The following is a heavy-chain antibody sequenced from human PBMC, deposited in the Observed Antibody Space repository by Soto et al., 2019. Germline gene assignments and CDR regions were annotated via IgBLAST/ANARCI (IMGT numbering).Heavy chain of an antibody. D-gene: IGHD6-19*01. CDR3: ARSSSGWAYYFDS. CDR1: GFTFSSHS. J-gene: IGHJ4*02. V-gene: IGHV3-48*01. CDR2: ISSSSSST. Sequence: EVQLVESGGGLVRPGGSLRLSCAASGFTFSSHSMNWVRQAPGKGLEWVSYISSSSSSTYYADSVKGRVTISRDNDKNSLYLQMNRLRAEDTAVYYCARSSSGWAYYFDSWGQGTLVTVSS.